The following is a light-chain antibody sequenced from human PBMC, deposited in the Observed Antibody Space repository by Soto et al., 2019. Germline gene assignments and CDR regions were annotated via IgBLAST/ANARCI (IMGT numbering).Light chain of an antibody. CDR1: QSVSSSY. CDR3: QQYGSSPSWT. Sequence: EIVLTQSPGTLSLSPWERATLSCRASQSVSSSYLAWYQRKPGQAPRLLIHGASTRAAGISARFSGSGSGTDFTLTISRLEPEDFAVYYCQQYGSSPSWTFGQGTKVDIK. V-gene: IGKV3-20*01. J-gene: IGKJ1*01. CDR2: GAS.